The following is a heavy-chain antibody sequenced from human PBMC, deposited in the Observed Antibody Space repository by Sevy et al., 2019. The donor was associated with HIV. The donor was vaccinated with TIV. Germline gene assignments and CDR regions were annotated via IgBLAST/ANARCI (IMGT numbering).Heavy chain of an antibody. CDR2: ISSNGGST. CDR3: VKPPYDFWSGYYNTAYFDY. J-gene: IGHJ4*02. Sequence: GGCLRLSCSASGFTFSSYAMHWVRQAPGKGLEYVSAISSNGGSTYYADSVKGRFTISRDNSKNTLYLQMSSLRAEDTAVYYCVKPPYDFWSGYYNTAYFDYWGQGTLVTVSS. V-gene: IGHV3-64D*06. CDR1: GFTFSSYA. D-gene: IGHD3-3*01.